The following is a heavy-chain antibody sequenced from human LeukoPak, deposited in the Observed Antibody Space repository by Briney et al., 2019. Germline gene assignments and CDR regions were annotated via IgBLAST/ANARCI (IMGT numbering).Heavy chain of an antibody. V-gene: IGHV1-2*02. D-gene: IGHD5-12*01. CDR3: AGAGGWLRYNWFDP. CDR1: GYTFTAYY. J-gene: IGHJ5*02. Sequence: ASVKVSCKASGYTFTAYYMHWVRQAPGQGLEWMGWINPNSGGTNYAQKFQGRVTMTRDTSISTAYMELSRLRSDDTAVYYCAGAGGWLRYNWFDPWGQGTLVTVSS. CDR2: INPNSGGT.